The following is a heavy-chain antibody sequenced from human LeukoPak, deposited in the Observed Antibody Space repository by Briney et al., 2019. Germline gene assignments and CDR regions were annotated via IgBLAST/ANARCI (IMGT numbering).Heavy chain of an antibody. V-gene: IGHV4-59*01. CDR1: GGSISSYY. CDR2: IYYSGST. CDR3: AREDSSGYYGYYFDY. J-gene: IGHJ4*02. Sequence: SETLSLTCTVSGGSISSYYWSWIRQPPGKGLEWIGYIYYSGSTNYNPSLKSRVTISVDTSKNQFSLKLSSVTAADTAVYYCAREDSSGYYGYYFDYWGQGTLVTVSS. D-gene: IGHD3-22*01.